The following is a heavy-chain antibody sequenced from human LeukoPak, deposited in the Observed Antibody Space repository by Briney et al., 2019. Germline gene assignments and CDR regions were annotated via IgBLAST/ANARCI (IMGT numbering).Heavy chain of an antibody. J-gene: IGHJ4*02. V-gene: IGHV3-48*03. CDR2: IAFSDSTT. Sequence: GGSLRLSCVASGFTFNSYEMNWVRQAPGKGLEWVSYIAFSDSTTYYADSVKGRFTISRDNAKNSLYLQMSSLRAEDTAIYYCAREAQAGKYFDYWGQGTLVTVSS. CDR1: GFTFNSYE. CDR3: AREAQAGKYFDY.